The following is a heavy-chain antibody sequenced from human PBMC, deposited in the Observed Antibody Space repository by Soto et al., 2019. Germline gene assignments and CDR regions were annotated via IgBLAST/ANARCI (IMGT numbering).Heavy chain of an antibody. V-gene: IGHV1-2*04. J-gene: IGHJ6*03. Sequence: QVLLEQSGAEVKKPGASVKVSCKTSGYNFAAYYMHWVRQAPGQGLEWMGWINANNGGTNYAQKFQGWVTMTRDTSINTAYMEVTRMTSDDTAVYYCARGKKSNYYYMDVWGEGTTVTVSS. CDR3: ARGKKSNYYYMDV. CDR2: INANNGGT. CDR1: GYNFAAYY.